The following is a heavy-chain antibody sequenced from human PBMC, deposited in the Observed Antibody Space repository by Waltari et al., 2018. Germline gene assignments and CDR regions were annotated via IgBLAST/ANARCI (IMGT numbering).Heavy chain of an antibody. Sequence: QVQLVQSGAEVKKPGASVKVSCKASGYTFTSYAMHWVRQAPGQRLGWMGWLNAGNGNTKYSKKFQGRVTITRDTSASTAYMELSSLRSEDTAVYYCASSLRGGYYGMDVWGQGTTVTVSS. D-gene: IGHD3-10*01. V-gene: IGHV1-3*01. CDR3: ASSLRGGYYGMDV. CDR1: GYTFTSYA. CDR2: LNAGNGNT. J-gene: IGHJ6*02.